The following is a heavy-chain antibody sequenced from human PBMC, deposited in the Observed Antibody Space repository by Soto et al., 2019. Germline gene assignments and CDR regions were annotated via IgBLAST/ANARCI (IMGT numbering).Heavy chain of an antibody. Sequence: SETLSFTCTVSGGSIGSFSTYYWSWIRHFPGKGLEWVGYINDYGNTNYNPSLRSRVTISRDTSKNQFSLRLSSVSAADTAIYYCAKFVAKYYYIDYWGQGTLVTVSS. V-gene: IGHV4-59*01. J-gene: IGHJ4*02. CDR1: GGSIGSFSTYY. D-gene: IGHD2-15*01. CDR3: AKFVAKYYYIDY. CDR2: INDYGNT.